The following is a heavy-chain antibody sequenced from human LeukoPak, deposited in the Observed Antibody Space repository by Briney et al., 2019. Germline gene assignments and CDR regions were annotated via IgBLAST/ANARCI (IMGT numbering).Heavy chain of an antibody. Sequence: SETLSLTCTVSGGSISSGGYYWSWIRQHPGKGLEWIGYIFYSGSTYYNPSLKSRITISVDTSKNQFSLNLSSVTAADTAVYYCARGLGEAAAVPSYWGQGTLVTVSS. CDR1: GGSISSGGYY. D-gene: IGHD6-13*01. CDR3: ARGLGEAAAVPSY. V-gene: IGHV4-31*03. CDR2: IFYSGST. J-gene: IGHJ4*02.